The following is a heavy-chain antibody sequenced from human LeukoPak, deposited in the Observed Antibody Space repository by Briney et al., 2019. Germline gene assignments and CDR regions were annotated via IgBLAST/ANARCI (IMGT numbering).Heavy chain of an antibody. Sequence: ASVKVSCKASGYTFTSYDINWVRQATGQGLEWMGWMSPNSGNTGYAQKFQGRVTMTRNTSISTAYMELSSLRSEDTAVYYCAREVNYDILTGYYRAFDYWGQGTLVTVSS. J-gene: IGHJ4*02. CDR3: AREVNYDILTGYYRAFDY. CDR1: GYTFTSYD. D-gene: IGHD3-9*01. V-gene: IGHV1-8*01. CDR2: MSPNSGNT.